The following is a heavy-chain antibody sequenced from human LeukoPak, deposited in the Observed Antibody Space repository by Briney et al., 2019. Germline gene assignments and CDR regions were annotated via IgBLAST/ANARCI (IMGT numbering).Heavy chain of an antibody. CDR1: GYTFTNYD. J-gene: IGHJ2*01. D-gene: IGHD3-10*01. V-gene: IGHV1-18*01. CDR3: ARTMLRGVISEPAWYFDL. CDR2: ISAYNGNT. Sequence: ASVKVSCKASGYTFTNYDISWVRQAPGQGLEWMGRISAYNGNTNYAQNLQGRVTMTTGTSTNTAYMELRSLRSDDTAVYYCARTMLRGVISEPAWYFDLWGRGTLVTVSS.